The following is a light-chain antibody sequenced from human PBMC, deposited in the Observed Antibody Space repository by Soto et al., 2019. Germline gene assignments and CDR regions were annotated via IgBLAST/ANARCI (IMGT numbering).Light chain of an antibody. CDR3: SSYRSSSTFVV. CDR1: SSDIGGFNR. CDR2: EVN. V-gene: IGLV2-18*02. Sequence: QSALTQPPSVSGSLGQSVTFSCTGTSSDIGGFNRVSWYQQSPRTVPKLLIYEVNNRPSGVPDRFSGSKSGNTASLTISGLRAEDEAEYYCSSYRSSSTFVVFGGGTKLTAL. J-gene: IGLJ2*01.